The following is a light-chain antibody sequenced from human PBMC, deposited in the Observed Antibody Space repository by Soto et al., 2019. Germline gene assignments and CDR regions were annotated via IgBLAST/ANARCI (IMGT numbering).Light chain of an antibody. V-gene: IGKV1-5*01. CDR2: DAS. J-gene: IGKJ1*01. CDR1: QTISGW. Sequence: DIQMTQSPSTLSASVGDGVTITCRASQTISGWLAWYQQRPGKAPKLLISDASSLRSGVPSRFSGSGSGTDFTLTIRSLQPDDFGSYYCQQYKSYPWTFGHGTTVEV. CDR3: QQYKSYPWT.